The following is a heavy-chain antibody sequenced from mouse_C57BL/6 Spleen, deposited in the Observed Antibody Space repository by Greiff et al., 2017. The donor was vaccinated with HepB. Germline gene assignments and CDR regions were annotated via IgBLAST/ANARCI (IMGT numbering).Heavy chain of an antibody. Sequence: VQLQQPGAELVRPGSSVKLSCKASGYTFTSYWMHWVKQRPIQGLEWIGNIDPSDSETHYNQKFKDKATLTVDKSSSTAYMQLSSLTSEDSAVYYCARSGDSYYGDWFAYWGQGTLVTVSA. D-gene: IGHD2-3*01. CDR3: ARSGDSYYGDWFAY. CDR2: IDPSDSET. CDR1: GYTFTSYW. V-gene: IGHV1-52*01. J-gene: IGHJ3*01.